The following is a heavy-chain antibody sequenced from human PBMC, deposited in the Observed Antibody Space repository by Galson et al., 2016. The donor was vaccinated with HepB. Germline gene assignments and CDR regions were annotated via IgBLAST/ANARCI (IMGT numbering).Heavy chain of an antibody. D-gene: IGHD3-9*01. V-gene: IGHV3-33*08. CDR3: ARDVGWLLYDF. CDR1: GFTFSNFG. J-gene: IGHJ4*02. Sequence: SLRLSCAASGFTFSNFGMHWVRQPPGKGLEWVAFISHDGSRRDHADSVKGRFTVSRDNSQNTLYLEMNTVRAEDTALYYCARDVGWLLYDFWGRGTLVTVSS. CDR2: ISHDGSRR.